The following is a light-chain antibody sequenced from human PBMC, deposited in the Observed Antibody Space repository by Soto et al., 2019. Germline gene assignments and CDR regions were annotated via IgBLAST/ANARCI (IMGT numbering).Light chain of an antibody. CDR2: GAS. Sequence: EIVLTQSPGTLSLSPGERATLSCRASQSVSSSHLAWYQQKPGQAPRLLIYGASSRATGIPDRFSGSGSGTDFTLTISRLEPEDFAVYYCQQYNNWPSITFGQGTRLEIK. J-gene: IGKJ5*01. CDR1: QSVSSSH. V-gene: IGKV3-20*01. CDR3: QQYNNWPSIT.